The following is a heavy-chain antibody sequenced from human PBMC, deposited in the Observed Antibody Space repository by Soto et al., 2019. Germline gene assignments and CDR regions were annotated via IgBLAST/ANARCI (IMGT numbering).Heavy chain of an antibody. CDR1: GFTFRSYA. CDR3: ARAMDSAMTSKDNWLDP. V-gene: IGHV3-30-3*01. D-gene: IGHD5-18*01. Sequence: GGSLRLSCAVSGFTFRSYAIHGGPQAPGKGLEWVAVISYDENNRYYTDSVKGRFTISRDNSKNTLYLQVNSLRAEDTAVYYCARAMDSAMTSKDNWLDPWGQGT. CDR2: ISYDENNR. J-gene: IGHJ5*02.